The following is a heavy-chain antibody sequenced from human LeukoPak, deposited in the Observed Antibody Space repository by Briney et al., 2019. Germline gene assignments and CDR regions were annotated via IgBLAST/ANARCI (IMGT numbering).Heavy chain of an antibody. Sequence: QPGGSLRLSCAASGFTVSSDYMSWVRQAPGKGLEWVSVIYSGGSTYYADSVKGRFTISRDNSKNTLYLQMNSLRAEDTAVYYCASSGWEGSFGFDPWGQGTLVTVSS. J-gene: IGHJ5*02. V-gene: IGHV3-66*01. CDR2: IYSGGST. CDR1: GFTVSSDY. CDR3: ASSGWEGSFGFDP. D-gene: IGHD6-19*01.